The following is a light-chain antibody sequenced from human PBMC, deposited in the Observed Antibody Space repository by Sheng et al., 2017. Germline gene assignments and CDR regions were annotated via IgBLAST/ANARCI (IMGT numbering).Light chain of an antibody. Sequence: EVVLTQSPATLSLSPGERATLSCRASQSVRTNFAWYQQKPAQAPRLLIFDVSDRATGIPARFSGSGSETDFTLTISSLEPEDFAVYYCQQYTHWPRTFGQGTKVEI. CDR2: DVS. V-gene: IGKV3-11*01. CDR3: QQYTHWPRT. CDR1: QSVRTN. J-gene: IGKJ1*01.